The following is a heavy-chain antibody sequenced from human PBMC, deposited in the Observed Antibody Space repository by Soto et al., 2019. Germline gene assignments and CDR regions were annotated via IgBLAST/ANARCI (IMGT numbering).Heavy chain of an antibody. J-gene: IGHJ4*02. Sequence: LKISCAVSVLTLSSYSFNWVRQTPGKGLEWISHISGGSDIIYYADSVKGRFTISRDNAKNALFLQMNSLRDDDTALYYCARGGGSYRNWGQRTLVTLCS. CDR2: ISGGSDII. D-gene: IGHD1-26*01. CDR3: ARGGGSYRN. V-gene: IGHV3-48*02. CDR1: VLTLSSYS.